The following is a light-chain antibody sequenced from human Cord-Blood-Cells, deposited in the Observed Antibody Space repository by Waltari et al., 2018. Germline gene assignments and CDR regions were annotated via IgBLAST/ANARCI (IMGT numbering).Light chain of an antibody. J-gene: IGKJ4*01. CDR1: QSVSSN. CDR3: QQNNNWPLLT. V-gene: IGKV3-15*01. CDR2: GAP. Sequence: EIVMTQSPATLSVSPGERATLSCKDSQSVSSNFARYQQKPGQAPRPLIYGAPTRATGIPARFSGSGSGTEFTLTISSLQSEDFAVYYCQQNNNWPLLTFGGGTKVEIK.